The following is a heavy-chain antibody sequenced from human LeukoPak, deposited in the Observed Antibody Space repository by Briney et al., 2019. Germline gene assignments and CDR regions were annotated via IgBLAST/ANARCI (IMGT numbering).Heavy chain of an antibody. Sequence: GGSLRLSCAASGFTFSSYWMSWVRQAPGKGLGWVATIRQDGSQKYYVDSVKGRFTISRDNSKNTLYPQMNSLRAEDTAVYYCAGVVPLLRGDYWGQGTLVTVSS. J-gene: IGHJ4*02. D-gene: IGHD3-10*01. V-gene: IGHV3-7*01. CDR2: IRQDGSQK. CDR1: GFTFSSYW. CDR3: AGVVPLLRGDY.